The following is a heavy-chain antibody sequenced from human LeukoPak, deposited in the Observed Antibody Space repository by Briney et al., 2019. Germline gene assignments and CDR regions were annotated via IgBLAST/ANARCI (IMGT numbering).Heavy chain of an antibody. J-gene: IGHJ3*02. CDR3: ARMYYYDSSNAFDI. D-gene: IGHD3-22*01. CDR2: IIPIFGTA. Sequence: ASVKVSCKASGGTFSSYAISWVRQAPGQGLEWMGGIIPIFGTANYAQKFQGRVTITTDESTSTAYMELSSLRSEDTAVYYCARMYYYDSSNAFDIWGQGTMVTVS. CDR1: GGTFSSYA. V-gene: IGHV1-69*05.